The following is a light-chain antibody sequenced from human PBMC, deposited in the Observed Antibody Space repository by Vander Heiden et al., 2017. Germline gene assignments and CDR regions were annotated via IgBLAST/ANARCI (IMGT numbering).Light chain of an antibody. J-gene: IGKJ1*01. V-gene: IGKV1-39*01. CDR2: GAS. CDR3: QHDDQRSRT. Sequence: PLPQSPSSLSASVGDRVTITCRGSQSLSNSLTWYQQKPGKPPKLLMSGASIRPTGVPARFSGTGSGTEFTLTISSLQSEDSAIYFCQHDDQRSRTFGQGTKVEIK. CDR1: QSLSNS.